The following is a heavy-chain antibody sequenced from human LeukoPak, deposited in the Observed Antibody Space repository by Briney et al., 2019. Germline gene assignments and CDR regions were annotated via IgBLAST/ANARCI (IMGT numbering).Heavy chain of an antibody. D-gene: IGHD5-24*01. CDR2: INPSGCST. Sequence: ASVKVSCKASGYTFTSYYMHWVRQAPGQGLEWMGIINPSGCSTNYAQKFQGRVTMTRDTSTSTVYMELSSLRSEDTAVYNCARPGDGYKGGFDYWGQGTLVTVSS. J-gene: IGHJ4*02. CDR3: ARPGDGYKGGFDY. V-gene: IGHV1-46*01. CDR1: GYTFTSYY.